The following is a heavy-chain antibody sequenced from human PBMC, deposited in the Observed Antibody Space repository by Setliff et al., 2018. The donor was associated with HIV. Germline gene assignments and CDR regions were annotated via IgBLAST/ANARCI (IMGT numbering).Heavy chain of an antibody. CDR1: AFTFSSYA. CDR3: VRDQNTPSRCRSKTCINPGDY. Sequence: PGGSLRLSCAASAFTFSSYAMHWVRQAPGKGLEWVAIIWYDGSNEYYADSVKGRFTISRDNSKNTLYLQMDSLRAEDTAVYYCVRDQNTPSRCRSKTCINPGDYWGLGTLVTVSS. CDR2: IWYDGSNE. D-gene: IGHD2-2*01. J-gene: IGHJ4*02. V-gene: IGHV3-33*08.